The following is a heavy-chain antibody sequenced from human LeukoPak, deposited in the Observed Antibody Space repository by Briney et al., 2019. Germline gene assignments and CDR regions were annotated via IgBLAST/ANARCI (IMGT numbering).Heavy chain of an antibody. D-gene: IGHD5-18*01. J-gene: IGHJ3*02. V-gene: IGHV3-21*01. CDR3: ARDDTAMAYHDSSDAFDI. CDR1: GFTFSSYS. CDR2: ISSSSSYI. Sequence: GGSLRLSCAASGFTFSSYSMNWVRQAPGKGLEWVSSISSSSSYIYYADSVKGRFTISRDNAKNSLYLQMNSLRAEDTAVYYCARDDTAMAYHDSSDAFDIWGQGTMVTVSS.